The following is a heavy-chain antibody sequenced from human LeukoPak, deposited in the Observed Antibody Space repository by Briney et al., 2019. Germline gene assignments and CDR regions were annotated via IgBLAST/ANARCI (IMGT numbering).Heavy chain of an antibody. D-gene: IGHD3-22*01. CDR2: IIPILGIA. CDR3: AREPHSSGYREFDAFDI. Sequence: GSSVKVSCKASGGTFSSYAISWVRQAPGQGLEWMGRIIPILGIANYAQKFQGRVTITADKSPSTAYMELSSLRSEDTAVYYCAREPHSSGYREFDAFDIWGQGTMVTVSS. CDR1: GGTFSSYA. V-gene: IGHV1-69*04. J-gene: IGHJ3*02.